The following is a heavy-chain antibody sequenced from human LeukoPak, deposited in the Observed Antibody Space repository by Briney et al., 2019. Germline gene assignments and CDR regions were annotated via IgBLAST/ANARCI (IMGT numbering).Heavy chain of an antibody. CDR3: ARVGEGYYDSSGFDY. J-gene: IGHJ4*02. V-gene: IGHV1-2*04. CDR2: INPNSGGT. CDR1: GGTFSSYA. Sequence: GASVKVSCKASGGTFSSYAISWVRQAPGQGLEWMGWINPNSGGTNYAQKFQGWVTMTRDTSISTAYMELSRLRSDDTAVYYCARVGEGYYDSSGFDYWGQGTLVTVSS. D-gene: IGHD3-22*01.